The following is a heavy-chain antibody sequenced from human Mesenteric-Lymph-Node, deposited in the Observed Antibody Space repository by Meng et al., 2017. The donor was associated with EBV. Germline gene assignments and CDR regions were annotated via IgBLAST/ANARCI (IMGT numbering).Heavy chain of an antibody. CDR2: IFHSGIT. J-gene: IGHJ5*02. V-gene: IGHV4-4*02. CDR1: GGSIDSSNW. D-gene: IGHD5-12*01. CDR3: ATGERSGYVAH. Sequence: QVQLQESGPGGVRPSGTLSLPCAVSGGSIDSSNWWSWVRQPPGKGLEWIGEIFHSGITNYNPSLKNRVIMSVDKSTNQFSLNLISVTAADTATYYCATGERSGYVAHWGQGTLVTVSS.